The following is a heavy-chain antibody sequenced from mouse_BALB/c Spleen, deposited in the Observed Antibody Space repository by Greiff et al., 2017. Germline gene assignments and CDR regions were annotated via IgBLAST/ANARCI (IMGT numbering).Heavy chain of an antibody. Sequence: EVKLVESGGGLVQPGGSRKLSCAASGFTFSSFGMHWVRQAPEKGLEWVAYISSGSSTIYYADTVKGRFTISRDNPKNTLFLQMTSLRSEDTAMYYCARGHYYGYVWYFDVWGAGTTVTVSS. D-gene: IGHD1-2*01. CDR1: GFTFSSFG. CDR2: ISSGSSTI. V-gene: IGHV5-17*02. J-gene: IGHJ1*01. CDR3: ARGHYYGYVWYFDV.